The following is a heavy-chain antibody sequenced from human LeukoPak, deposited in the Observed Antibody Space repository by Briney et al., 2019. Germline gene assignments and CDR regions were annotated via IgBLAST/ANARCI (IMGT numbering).Heavy chain of an antibody. D-gene: IGHD5-18*01. CDR1: GFTFDDYA. CDR3: AKDEGHSYGPYFDY. CDR2: ISWDGGST. V-gene: IGHV3-43D*03. Sequence: PGGSLRLSCAASGFTFDDYAMHWVRQAPGKGLEWVSLISWDGGSTYYADSVKGRFTISRDNSKNSLYLQMNSLRTEDTAFYYCAKDEGHSYGPYFDYWGQGTLVTVSS. J-gene: IGHJ4*02.